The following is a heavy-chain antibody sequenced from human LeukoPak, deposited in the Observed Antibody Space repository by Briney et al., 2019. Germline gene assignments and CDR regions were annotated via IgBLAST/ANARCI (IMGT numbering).Heavy chain of an antibody. J-gene: IGHJ3*02. CDR2: IYYSGST. D-gene: IGHD5-12*01. Sequence: SQTLSLTCTVSGGSISSGGYYWSWIRQHPGKGLEWNGYIYYSGSTYYNPFLKSRVTISVDTSKNQFSLKLSSVTAADTAVYFCARDPRLRGDAFDIWGQGTMVTVSS. V-gene: IGHV4-31*03. CDR1: GGSISSGGYY. CDR3: ARDPRLRGDAFDI.